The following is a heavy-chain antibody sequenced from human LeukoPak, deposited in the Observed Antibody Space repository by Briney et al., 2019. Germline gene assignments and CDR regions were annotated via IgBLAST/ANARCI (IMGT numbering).Heavy chain of an antibody. CDR2: IFYSGST. D-gene: IGHD1-7*01. CDR3: ARGTTGWYFDL. V-gene: IGHV4-59*01. CDR1: GGSISSYY. J-gene: IGHJ2*01. Sequence: SETPSLTCTVSGGSISSYYWSWIRQPPGKGLEWIGYIFYSGSTNYNPSLKSRVTISGHTSKNQFSLKLSSVTAADTAVYYCARGTTGWYFDLWGRGTLVSVSS.